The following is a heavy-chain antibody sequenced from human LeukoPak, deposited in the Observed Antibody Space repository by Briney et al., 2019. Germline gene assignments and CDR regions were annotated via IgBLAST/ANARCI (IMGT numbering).Heavy chain of an antibody. V-gene: IGHV4-38-2*02. J-gene: IGHJ4*02. D-gene: IGHD3-22*01. CDR2: IYHSGST. Sequence: SETLSLTCTVSGYSISSGYYWGWIRQPPGEGLEWIGSIYHSGSTYYNPSLKSRVTISVDTSKNQFSLKLSSVTAADTAVYYCASWGFVTMTMYYFDYWGQGTLVTVSS. CDR3: ASWGFVTMTMYYFDY. CDR1: GYSISSGYY.